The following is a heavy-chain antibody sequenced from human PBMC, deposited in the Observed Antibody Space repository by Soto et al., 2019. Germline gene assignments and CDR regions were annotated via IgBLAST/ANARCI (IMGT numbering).Heavy chain of an antibody. CDR1: GFTFSSYA. D-gene: IGHD3-10*01. V-gene: IGHV3-30*04. CDR3: ARDGVTMVRGVSPPTYGMDV. Sequence: QVQLVESGGGVVQPGRSLRLSCAASGFTFSSYAMHWVRQAPGKGLEWVAVISYDGSNKYYADSVKGRFTISRDNSKNTLYLQMNSLRAEDTAVYYCARDGVTMVRGVSPPTYGMDVWGQGTTVTVSS. J-gene: IGHJ6*02. CDR2: ISYDGSNK.